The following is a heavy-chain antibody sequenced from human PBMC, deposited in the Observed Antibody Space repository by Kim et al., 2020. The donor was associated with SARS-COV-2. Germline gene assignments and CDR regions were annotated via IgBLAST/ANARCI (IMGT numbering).Heavy chain of an antibody. D-gene: IGHD3-22*01. J-gene: IGHJ4*02. CDR3: AKVRYYDSSGYYGTFDY. Sequence: VKGRFTISRDNSKNTLYLQMNSLRAEDTAVYYCAKVRYYDSSGYYGTFDYWGQGTLVTVSS. V-gene: IGHV3-23*01.